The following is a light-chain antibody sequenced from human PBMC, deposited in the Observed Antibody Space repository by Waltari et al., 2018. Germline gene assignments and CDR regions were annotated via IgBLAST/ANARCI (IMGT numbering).Light chain of an antibody. CDR1: SSNIGAGYD. CDR3: QSYDATLVGSL. CDR2: SLN. V-gene: IGLV1-40*01. J-gene: IGLJ2*01. Sequence: QSVLTQPPSVSGAPGQRVTISCTGSSSNIGAGYDVNWYQQIPGTAPKLLTYSLNHRPSGVPDRFSASTADTAASLAITGLQTEDEADYYCQSYDATLVGSLFGGGTKVTVL.